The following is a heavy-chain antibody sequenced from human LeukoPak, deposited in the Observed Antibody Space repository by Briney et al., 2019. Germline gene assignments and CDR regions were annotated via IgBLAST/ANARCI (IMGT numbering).Heavy chain of an antibody. Sequence: PSETLSLTCTVSGGSISSYYWSWLRQPPGKGLEWIGYIYYSGSTNYNPSLKSRVTISVDTSKNQFSLKLSSVTAADTAVYYCARDLIGYDFWSGQKGVGFDPWGQGTLVTVSS. V-gene: IGHV4-59*01. CDR2: IYYSGST. CDR1: GGSISSYY. D-gene: IGHD3-3*01. CDR3: ARDLIGYDFWSGQKGVGFDP. J-gene: IGHJ5*02.